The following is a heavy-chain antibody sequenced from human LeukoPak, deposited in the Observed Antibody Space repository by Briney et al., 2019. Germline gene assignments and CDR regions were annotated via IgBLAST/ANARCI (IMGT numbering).Heavy chain of an antibody. J-gene: IGHJ6*03. CDR3: ARVGAFSSYYYMDV. CDR1: GGSISSYY. Sequence: SETLSLTCTVSGGSISSYYWSWIRQPPGKGLEWIGYIYYSGSTNYNPSLKSRVTISVDTSKNQFSLKLSSVTAADTAVYYCARVGAFSSYYYMDVWGKGTTVTVSS. CDR2: IYYSGST. V-gene: IGHV4-59*01. D-gene: IGHD6-6*01.